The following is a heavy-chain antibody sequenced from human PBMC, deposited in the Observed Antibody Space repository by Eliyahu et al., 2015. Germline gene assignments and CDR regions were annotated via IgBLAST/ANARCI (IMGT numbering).Heavy chain of an antibody. CDR3: TTASFCGGDCYSXYFDY. V-gene: IGHV3-15*01. Sequence: EVQLVESGGGXVKPGGSLRLSCAASGFTXSKAWMSWVRQAPGKGLEWIGRIKSKTDGETTDYAAALKGRFSISRDDSKNTLYLQMNSLKTEDTAVYYCTTASFCGGDCYSXYFDYWGQGPLVTVSS. J-gene: IGHJ4*02. CDR2: IKSKTDGETT. CDR1: GFTXSKAW. D-gene: IGHD2-21*01.